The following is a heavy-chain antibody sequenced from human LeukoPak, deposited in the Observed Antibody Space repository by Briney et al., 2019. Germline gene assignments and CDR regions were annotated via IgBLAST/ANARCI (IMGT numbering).Heavy chain of an antibody. CDR1: GGSISSSSYY. V-gene: IGHV4-61*02. J-gene: IGHJ4*02. CDR2: IYTSGST. D-gene: IGHD3-16*01. CDR3: AREGATLIDY. Sequence: SETLSLTCTGSGGSISSSSYYRSWIRQPAGKGLEWIGRIYTSGSTNYNPSLKSRVTISVDTSKNQFSLKLSSVTAADTAVYYCAREGATLIDYWGQGTLVIVSS.